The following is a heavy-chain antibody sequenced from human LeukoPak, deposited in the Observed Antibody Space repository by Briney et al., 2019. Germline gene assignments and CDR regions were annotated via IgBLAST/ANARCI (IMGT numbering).Heavy chain of an antibody. V-gene: IGHV3-23*01. CDR1: GFTFSSYA. J-gene: IGHJ4*02. CDR2: ISGSGGST. CDR3: EKDRGQQWLPDY. Sequence: GGSLRLSCAASGFTFSSYAMSWVRQAPGKGLEWVSAISGSGGSTYYADSVKGRFTISRDNSKNTLYFQMNSLRAEDTAVYYCEKDRGQQWLPDYWGQGTLVTVSS. D-gene: IGHD6-19*01.